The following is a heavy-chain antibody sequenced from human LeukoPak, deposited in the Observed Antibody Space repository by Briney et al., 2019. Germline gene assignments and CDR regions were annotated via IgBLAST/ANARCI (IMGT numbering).Heavy chain of an antibody. CDR3: AREGLTVNYYFDY. CDR1: GFTFSSYS. J-gene: IGHJ4*02. CDR2: ISSSSSYI. D-gene: IGHD4-17*01. Sequence: GSLRLSCAASGFTFSSYSMNWVRQAPGKGLEWVSSISSSSSYIYYADSVKGRFTISRDNAKNSLYLQMNSLRAEDTAVYYCAREGLTVNYYFDYWGQGTLVTVSS. V-gene: IGHV3-21*01.